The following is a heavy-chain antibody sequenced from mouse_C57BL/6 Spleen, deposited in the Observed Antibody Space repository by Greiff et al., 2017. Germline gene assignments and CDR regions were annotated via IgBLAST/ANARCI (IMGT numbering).Heavy chain of an antibody. V-gene: IGHV1-53*01. CDR3: ARSGLYWYFDV. D-gene: IGHD2-2*01. J-gene: IGHJ1*03. CDR1: GYTFTSYW. Sequence: QVHVKQPGTELVKPGASVKLSCKASGYTFTSYWMHWVKQRPGQGLEWIGNINPSNSGTNYNEKFKSKATLTVDKSSSTAYMQLSSLTSEDSAVYYCARSGLYWYFDVWGTGTTVTVSS. CDR2: INPSNSGT.